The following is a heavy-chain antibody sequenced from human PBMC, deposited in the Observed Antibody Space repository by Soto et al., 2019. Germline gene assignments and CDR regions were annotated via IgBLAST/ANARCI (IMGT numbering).Heavy chain of an antibody. Sequence: SETLSLTCTVSGGSVSSSSYYWGWVRQPPGKGLEWIGSVYYSGSTNYNPSLKSRVTISVDKSKNQFSLKLRSVTAADTAVYYCARDQGSSSRRKLSWIDYWGQGTLVTVSS. CDR1: GGSVSSSSYY. CDR2: VYYSGST. V-gene: IGHV4-39*07. CDR3: ARDQGSSSRRKLSWIDY. D-gene: IGHD6-13*01. J-gene: IGHJ4*02.